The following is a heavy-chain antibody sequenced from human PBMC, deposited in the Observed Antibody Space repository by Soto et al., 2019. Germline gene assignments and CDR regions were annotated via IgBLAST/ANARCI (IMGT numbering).Heavy chain of an antibody. CDR2: IYWDDDK. D-gene: IGHD3-3*01. CDR3: AHRILRTVFGFVSTTAFYFDF. V-gene: IGHV2-5*02. J-gene: IGHJ4*02. Sequence: QITLNESGPTVVKPAEPLTLTCTSSGFSLTTSGVGVGWIRQSPGKAPEWLALIYWDDDKRYSASLKSRLTITKDTSKNQVVLTMASVDPADTATYYCAHRILRTVFGFVSTTAFYFDFWGQGTPVVVSS. CDR1: GFSLTTSGVG.